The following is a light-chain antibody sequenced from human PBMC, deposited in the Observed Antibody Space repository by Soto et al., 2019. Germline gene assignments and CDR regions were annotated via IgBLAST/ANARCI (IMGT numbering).Light chain of an antibody. Sequence: DIVMTQSPDSLAVSLGERATINCKSSQSILFSSNNKNYLTWYQQKPGQPPKPLIYWASTRESGVPDRFSGSESSTDFTLAISSLPADDVAVYYCQQYYSTPVTFGGGAKVEIK. CDR3: QQYYSTPVT. J-gene: IGKJ4*01. CDR1: QSILFSSNNKNY. CDR2: WAS. V-gene: IGKV4-1*01.